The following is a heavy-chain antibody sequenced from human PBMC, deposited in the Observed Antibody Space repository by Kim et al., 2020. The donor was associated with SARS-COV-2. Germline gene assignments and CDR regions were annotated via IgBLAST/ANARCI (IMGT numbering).Heavy chain of an antibody. CDR2: IWYDGSHR. D-gene: IGHD6-13*01. Sequence: GGSLRLSCAVSGFSFSNYAMHWVRQAPGKGLEWVADIWYDGSHRYYAGSVEGRFIISRDNSQNTLYLQMNSLRAEDSGLYYCARELKEAAVDYWGQGTLVTVSS. J-gene: IGHJ4*02. CDR3: ARELKEAAVDY. V-gene: IGHV3-33*08. CDR1: GFSFSNYA.